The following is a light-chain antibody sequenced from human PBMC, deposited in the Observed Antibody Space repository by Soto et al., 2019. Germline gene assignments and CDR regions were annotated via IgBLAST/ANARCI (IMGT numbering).Light chain of an antibody. CDR3: SSYTRGSTWV. CDR1: SSDVGAYKY. J-gene: IGLJ3*02. CDR2: EVT. Sequence: QSALTQPASVSGSPGQSITISCTGTSSDVGAYKYVSWFQQQPGKAPKLIIYEVTNRPSGVSDRFSGSKSGNTASLTISGLQAEDEADYYCSSYTRGSTWVFGGGTKLTVI. V-gene: IGLV2-14*01.